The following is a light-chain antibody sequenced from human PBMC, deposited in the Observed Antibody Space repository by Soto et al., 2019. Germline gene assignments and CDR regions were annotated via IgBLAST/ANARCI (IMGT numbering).Light chain of an antibody. Sequence: DIQMTQSPSTLSASVGDRVTITCRASQSISSWLAWYQQKPGKAPNLLIYKASSLESGVPSRFSASRSGTEYTLTISSLQPYDFATYYCQQYNSYSRTCGQGTKVDIK. CDR2: KAS. J-gene: IGKJ1*01. CDR3: QQYNSYSRT. V-gene: IGKV1-5*03. CDR1: QSISSW.